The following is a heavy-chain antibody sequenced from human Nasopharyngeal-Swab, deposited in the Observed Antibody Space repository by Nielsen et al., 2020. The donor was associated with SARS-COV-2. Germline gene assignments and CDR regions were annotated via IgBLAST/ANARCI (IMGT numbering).Heavy chain of an antibody. J-gene: IGHJ4*02. Sequence: GESLKISCAASGFTFSNAWMSWFRQAPGKGLEWVGRIKSKTDGGTTDSAAPVKGRFTISRDDSKNTLYLQMNSLKTEDTAVYYCTTVMITFGGVFDYWGQGTLVTVSS. CDR1: GFTFSNAW. CDR2: IKSKTDGGTT. V-gene: IGHV3-15*01. D-gene: IGHD3-16*01. CDR3: TTVMITFGGVFDY.